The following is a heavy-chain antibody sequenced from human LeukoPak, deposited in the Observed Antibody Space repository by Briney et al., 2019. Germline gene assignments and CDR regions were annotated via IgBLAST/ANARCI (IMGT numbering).Heavy chain of an antibody. V-gene: IGHV3-74*01. J-gene: IGHJ4*02. Sequence: GGSLRLSCAASRFTFSTYWMHWVRQPLGKGLVWVSRINPDGSTTNYADSVKGRFTISRDNAKNTLYLQMNSLTVEDTAVYYCVRIATVTTPDYWGQGTLVTVSS. CDR3: VRIATVTTPDY. CDR2: INPDGSTT. CDR1: RFTFSTYW. D-gene: IGHD4-17*01.